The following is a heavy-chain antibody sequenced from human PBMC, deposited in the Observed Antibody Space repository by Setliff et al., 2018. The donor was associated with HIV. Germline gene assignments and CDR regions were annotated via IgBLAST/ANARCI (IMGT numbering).Heavy chain of an antibody. V-gene: IGHV3-23*01. CDR1: GFTFSSYV. J-gene: IGHJ4*02. CDR3: ARDPGIAVAGKLFDY. CDR2: ISGSGSST. D-gene: IGHD6-19*01. Sequence: GGSLRLSCAASGFTFSSYVMTWVRQAPGKGLEWVSAISGSGSSTYYADSVKGRFTVSRDNSKNTVSLQMNSLRAEDTAVYYCARDPGIAVAGKLFDYWGQGTLVTVSS.